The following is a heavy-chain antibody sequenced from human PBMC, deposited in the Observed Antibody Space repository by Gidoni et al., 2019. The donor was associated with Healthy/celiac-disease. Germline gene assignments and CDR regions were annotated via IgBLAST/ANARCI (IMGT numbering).Heavy chain of an antibody. D-gene: IGHD2-15*01. J-gene: IGHJ3*02. V-gene: IGHV4-61*02. Sequence: QVQLQESGPGLVKRSQTLSLTCTVSGGSSSSGSYYWSWIRQPVGKGLEWIGRIYTSGSTNYNPSLKSRVTISVDTSKNQFSLKLSSVTAADTAVYYCARELICSGGSCYDGDAFDIWGQGTMVTVSS. CDR2: IYTSGST. CDR1: GGSSSSGSYY. CDR3: ARELICSGGSCYDGDAFDI.